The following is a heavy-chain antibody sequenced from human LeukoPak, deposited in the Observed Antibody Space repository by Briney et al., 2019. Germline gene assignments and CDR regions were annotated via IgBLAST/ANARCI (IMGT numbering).Heavy chain of an antibody. Sequence: GGSLRLSCAASGFTFSSYWMSWVRQAPGKGLEWVANIKQDGSEKYYVDSVKGRFTISRDNAKNSLYLQMNSLRAEDTAVYYCARDPVAARPNYYYMDVWGKGTTVSVPS. D-gene: IGHD6-6*01. CDR1: GFTFSSYW. CDR3: ARDPVAARPNYYYMDV. V-gene: IGHV3-7*01. CDR2: IKQDGSEK. J-gene: IGHJ6*03.